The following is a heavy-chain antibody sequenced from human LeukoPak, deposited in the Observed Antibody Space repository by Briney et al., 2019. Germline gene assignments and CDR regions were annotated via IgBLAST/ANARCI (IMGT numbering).Heavy chain of an antibody. CDR1: GYTFTSYA. Sequence: ASVKVSCKASGYTFTSYAMHWVRQAPGQRLEWMGWINAGNGNTKYSQKFQGRVTTTRDTSASTAYMELSSLRSEDTAVYYCARDRNVVRGVILSNWFDPWGQGTLVTVSS. CDR2: INAGNGNT. V-gene: IGHV1-3*01. D-gene: IGHD3-10*01. J-gene: IGHJ5*02. CDR3: ARDRNVVRGVILSNWFDP.